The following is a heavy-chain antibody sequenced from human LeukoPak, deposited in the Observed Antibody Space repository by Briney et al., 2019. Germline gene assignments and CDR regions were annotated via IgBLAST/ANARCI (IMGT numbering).Heavy chain of an antibody. CDR1: GFTFSNYW. Sequence: GGSLRLSCAASGFTFSNYWVHWVRQAPGKGLVWVSRIKGDGSHTIYADSVKGRFTISRDNAKNTLYLQMKSLRAEDTAVYYCVRDWDHFDFDSWGLGTLVTVSS. CDR3: VRDWDHFDFDS. J-gene: IGHJ5*01. D-gene: IGHD3-9*01. V-gene: IGHV3-74*01. CDR2: IKGDGSHT.